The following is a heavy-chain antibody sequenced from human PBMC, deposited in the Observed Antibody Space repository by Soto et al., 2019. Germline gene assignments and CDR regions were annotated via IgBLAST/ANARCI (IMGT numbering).Heavy chain of an antibody. CDR3: AIGYYDFWSGYYKRVTWFDP. D-gene: IGHD3-3*01. V-gene: IGHV1-69*13. J-gene: IGHJ5*02. CDR2: IIPIFGTA. CDR1: GGTFSSYA. Sequence: ASVNVSCKASGGTFSSYAISWVRQAPGQGLEWMGGIIPIFGTATSAQKFQGRVTITADESTSTAYMELSSLRSEDTAVYYCAIGYYDFWSGYYKRVTWFDPWGQGTLVTV.